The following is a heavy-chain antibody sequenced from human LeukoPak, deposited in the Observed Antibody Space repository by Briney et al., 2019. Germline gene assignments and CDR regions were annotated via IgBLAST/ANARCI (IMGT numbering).Heavy chain of an antibody. CDR3: ARGGYDILTGSPFAFDI. Sequence: TSETLSLTCTVSGGSISSYYWSWIRQPPGKGLEWIRYIYYSGSTNYNPSLKSRVTISVDTSKNQFSLKLSSVTAADTAVYYCARGGYDILTGSPFAFDIWGQGTMVTVSS. J-gene: IGHJ3*02. D-gene: IGHD3-9*01. CDR1: GGSISSYY. CDR2: IYYSGST. V-gene: IGHV4-59*01.